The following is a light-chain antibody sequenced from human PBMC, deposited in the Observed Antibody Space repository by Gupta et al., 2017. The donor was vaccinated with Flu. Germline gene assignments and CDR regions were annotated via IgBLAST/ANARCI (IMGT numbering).Light chain of an antibody. V-gene: IGKV1-39*01. Sequence: DIQMTHSPSSLSASVGDRVTITCRASQSISSYLNWYQQKPGKAPKVLIYAASSLQSGVPSRFSGSGSGTDFTLTISNLQPEDSATYYCQQSYSTPYTFGQGTKLEMK. CDR3: QQSYSTPYT. CDR1: QSISSY. CDR2: AAS. J-gene: IGKJ2*01.